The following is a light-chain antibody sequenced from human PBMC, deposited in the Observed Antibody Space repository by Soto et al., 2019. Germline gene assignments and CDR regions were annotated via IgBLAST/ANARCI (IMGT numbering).Light chain of an antibody. CDR1: STDFVSYNR. J-gene: IGLJ1*01. V-gene: IGLV2-18*02. CDR3: SSFRSGSTL. Sequence: QSVLAQTPSVSGSPGQSVTISCTGTSTDFVSYNRVSWYQQPPGTAPKLMIYEVSKRPSGVPDRFSGSKSGNTASLTISGLQAEDEADYYCSSFRSGSTLFGTGTKVTVL. CDR2: EVS.